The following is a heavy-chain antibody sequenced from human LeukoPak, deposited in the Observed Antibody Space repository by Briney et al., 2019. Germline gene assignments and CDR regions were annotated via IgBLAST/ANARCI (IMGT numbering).Heavy chain of an antibody. V-gene: IGHV4-39*01. D-gene: IGHD3-16*01. Sequence: PSETLSLTCTISGSSITSVSHYLGCIRQPPGKGLELIGDIYYTGSTYYSPPLRIPVTMSVHTSANQFSLRLHSASAADTAFYSCARSWGNIVGVTYEYWGQGTLVTVSS. CDR3: ARSWGNIVGVTYEY. CDR1: GSSITSVSHY. CDR2: IYYTGST. J-gene: IGHJ4*02.